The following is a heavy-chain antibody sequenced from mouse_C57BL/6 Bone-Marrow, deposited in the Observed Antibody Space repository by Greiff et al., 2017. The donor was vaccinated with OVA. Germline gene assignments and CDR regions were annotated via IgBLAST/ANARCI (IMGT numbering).Heavy chain of an antibody. J-gene: IGHJ2*01. CDR2: ISSGSRNI. D-gene: IGHD4-1*01. Sequence: EVKLVESGGGLVKPGGSLKLSCAASGFTFSDYGMHWVRQAPEKGLEWVAYISSGSRNIAYGATVKGRFTISIDNAKNTLSLQMTSLRSEDTAMYYCARPLGRGYFDYWGQGTTLTVSS. CDR1: GFTFSDYG. CDR3: ARPLGRGYFDY. V-gene: IGHV5-17*01.